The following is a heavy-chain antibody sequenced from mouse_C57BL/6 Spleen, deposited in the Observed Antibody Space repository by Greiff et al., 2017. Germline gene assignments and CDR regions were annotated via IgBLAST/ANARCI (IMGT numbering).Heavy chain of an antibody. D-gene: IGHD2-5*01. V-gene: IGHV1-69*01. CDR1: GYTFTSYW. CDR3: ARWRAYYSNYDY. J-gene: IGHJ2*01. Sequence: QVQLQQPGAELVMPGASVKLSCKASGYTFTSYWMHWVKQRPGQGLEWIGEIDPSDSYTNYNQKFKGKSTLTVDKSSSTAYMQLSSLTSEDSAVYYCARWRAYYSNYDYWGQGTTLTVSS. CDR2: IDPSDSYT.